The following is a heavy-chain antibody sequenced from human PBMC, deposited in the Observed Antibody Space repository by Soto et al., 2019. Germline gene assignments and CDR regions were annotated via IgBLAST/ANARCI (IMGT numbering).Heavy chain of an antibody. D-gene: IGHD3-9*01. V-gene: IGHV4-31*03. CDR3: AGSRYDILTGYALDY. Sequence: SETLSLTCTVSGGSISSGGYYWSWIRQHPGKGLEWIGYIYYSGSTYYNPSLKSRVTISVDTSKNQFSLKLSSVTAADTAVYYCAGSRYDILTGYALDYWGQGTLVTVSS. CDR2: IYYSGST. J-gene: IGHJ4*02. CDR1: GGSISSGGYY.